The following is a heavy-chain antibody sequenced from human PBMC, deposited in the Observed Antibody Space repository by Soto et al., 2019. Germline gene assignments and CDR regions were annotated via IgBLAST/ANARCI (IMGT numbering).Heavy chain of an antibody. CDR1: GFTFSSYG. Sequence: PGGSLRLSCAASGFTFSSYGMHWVRQAPGKGLEWVAIISYDGSNEYYADSVKGRFTISRDNSKITLSLQMNSLRAEDTAVYYCAKDLTHVYYYDSGDYYLPDYWGQGTLVTVSS. V-gene: IGHV3-30*18. CDR2: ISYDGSNE. CDR3: AKDLTHVYYYDSGDYYLPDY. J-gene: IGHJ4*02. D-gene: IGHD3-22*01.